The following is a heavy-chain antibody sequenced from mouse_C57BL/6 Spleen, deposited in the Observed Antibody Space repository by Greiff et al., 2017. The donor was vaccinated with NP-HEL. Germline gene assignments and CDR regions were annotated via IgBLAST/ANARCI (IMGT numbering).Heavy chain of an antibody. Sequence: VQLQQPGAELVKPGASVKLSCKASGYTFTSYWMHWVKQRPGQGLEWIGMIHPNSGSTNYNEKFKSKATLTVDQSSSTAYMQLSSLTSEDSAVYYCARGDYGSSYAFAYWGQGTLVTVSA. D-gene: IGHD1-1*01. CDR2: IHPNSGST. V-gene: IGHV1-64*01. J-gene: IGHJ3*01. CDR3: ARGDYGSSYAFAY. CDR1: GYTFTSYW.